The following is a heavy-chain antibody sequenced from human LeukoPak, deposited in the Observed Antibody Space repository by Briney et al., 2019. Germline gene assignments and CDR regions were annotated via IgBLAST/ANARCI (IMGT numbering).Heavy chain of an antibody. J-gene: IGHJ4*02. D-gene: IGHD2-2*02. CDR3: ARDLRDIVVVPAAIPGY. V-gene: IGHV1-18*01. CDR2: ISAYNGNT. CDR1: GYTFTSYG. Sequence: ASVKVSCKASGYTFTSYGISWVRQAPGQGLEWMGWISAYNGNTNYAQKLQGRVTMNTDTSTSTAYMELRSLRSDDTAVYYCARDLRDIVVVPAAIPGYWGQGTLVTVSS.